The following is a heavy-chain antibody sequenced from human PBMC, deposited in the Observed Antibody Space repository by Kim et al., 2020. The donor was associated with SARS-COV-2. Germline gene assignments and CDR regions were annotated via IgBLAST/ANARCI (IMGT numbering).Heavy chain of an antibody. Sequence: AASVKGRFTISRDTSKNTLYLQMNSLRADDTAIYYCAKRGAVEYYSGMDVWGRGTPVTVSS. V-gene: IGHV3-23*03. CDR3: AKRGAVEYYSGMDV. D-gene: IGHD3-10*01. J-gene: IGHJ6*02.